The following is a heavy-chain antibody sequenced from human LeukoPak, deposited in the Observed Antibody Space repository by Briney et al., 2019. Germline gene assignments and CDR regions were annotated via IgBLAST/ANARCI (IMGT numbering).Heavy chain of an antibody. CDR3: ARTLLVTTTALDS. J-gene: IGHJ1*01. V-gene: IGHV4-39*07. CDR1: GGSISSSSYY. Sequence: SETLSLTCTVSGGSISSSSYYWGWIRQPPGKGLEWIGSIYYSGSTYYNPSLKSRVTISVDTSKNQFSLKLISVTVADTAVYYCARTLLVTTTALDSWGQGTLVTVSS. D-gene: IGHD5-12*01. CDR2: IYYSGST.